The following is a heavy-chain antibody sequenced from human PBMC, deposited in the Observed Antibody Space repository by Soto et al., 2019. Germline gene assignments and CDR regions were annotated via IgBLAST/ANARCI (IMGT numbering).Heavy chain of an antibody. CDR3: ARERQVGPSSGRFDP. J-gene: IGHJ5*02. Sequence: QVHLQESGPGLVKPSQTLSLTCSVNGDSINSDSVYWSWIRQSPGKGLEYIGYITYNGRTFYNPSLKSRVTMSVDTPTNQFSLEVRSVPAADTAVYYCARERQVGPSSGRFDPWGQGTLVTVST. CDR1: GDSINSDSVY. CDR2: ITYNGRT. V-gene: IGHV4-31*03.